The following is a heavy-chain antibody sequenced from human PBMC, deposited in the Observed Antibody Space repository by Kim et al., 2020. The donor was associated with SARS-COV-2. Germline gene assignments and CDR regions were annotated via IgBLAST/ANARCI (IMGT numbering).Heavy chain of an antibody. CDR2: IIPIFGTA. V-gene: IGHV1-69*13. D-gene: IGHD3-10*01. J-gene: IGHJ4*02. Sequence: SVKVSCKASGGTFSSYAISWVRQAPGQGLEWMGGIIPIFGTANYAQKFQGRVTITADESTSTAYMELSSLRSEDTAVYYCATVPRYYGSGSYFRYWGQGTLVTVSS. CDR3: ATVPRYYGSGSYFRY. CDR1: GGTFSSYA.